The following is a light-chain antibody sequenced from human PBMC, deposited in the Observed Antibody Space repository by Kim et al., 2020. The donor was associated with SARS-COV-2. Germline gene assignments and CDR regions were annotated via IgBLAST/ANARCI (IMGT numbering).Light chain of an antibody. Sequence: PGQTARITCSGDALPKQYAYWFQQKPGQAPVLVIYKDSERPSGIPERFSGSSSGTTVTLIISGVQAEDEADYYCQSADSSGTYPVVFGGGTQLTVL. CDR2: KDS. J-gene: IGLJ2*01. CDR1: ALPKQY. CDR3: QSADSSGTYPVV. V-gene: IGLV3-25*03.